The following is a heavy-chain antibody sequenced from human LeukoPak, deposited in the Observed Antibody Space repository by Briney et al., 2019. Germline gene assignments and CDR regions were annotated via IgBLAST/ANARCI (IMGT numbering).Heavy chain of an antibody. CDR3: ARGDLRLVPDY. V-gene: IGHV4-34*01. Sequence: SETLSLTCAVYGGSFSGYYWSWIRQPPGKGLEWIGEINHSGSTNYNPSLKSRVTISVDTSKTQFSLKLSSVTAADTAVYYCARGDLRLVPDYWGQGTLVTVSS. CDR2: INHSGST. D-gene: IGHD6-19*01. J-gene: IGHJ4*02. CDR1: GGSFSGYY.